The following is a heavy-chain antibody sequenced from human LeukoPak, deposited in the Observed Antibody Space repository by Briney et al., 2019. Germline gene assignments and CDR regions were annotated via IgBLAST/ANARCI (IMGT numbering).Heavy chain of an antibody. V-gene: IGHV3-23*01. CDR1: GFTFNNHA. D-gene: IGHD2-15*01. CDR3: AKLDDIVVVVASGDYGMDV. CDR2: ISGSGGST. J-gene: IGHJ6*02. Sequence: GGSLRLSCTASGFTFNNHAMSWVRQPPGKGLEWVSAISGSGGSTYYADSMKGRFTISRDNSKNTLYLQMNSLRAEDTAVYYCAKLDDIVVVVASGDYGMDVWGQGTTVTVSS.